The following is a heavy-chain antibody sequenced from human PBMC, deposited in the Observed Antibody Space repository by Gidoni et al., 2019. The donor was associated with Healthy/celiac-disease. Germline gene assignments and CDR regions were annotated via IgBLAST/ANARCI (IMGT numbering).Heavy chain of an antibody. J-gene: IGHJ6*02. Sequence: QVQLVQSGAEGKKPGSSVKVSCKASGGTFSSYDISWVRQAPGQGLEWRGGIIPIFGTANDAQKFQGRVTITADESTSTAYMELSSLRSEDTAVYYCARRARRIAAAGHYYYGMDVWGQGTTVTVSS. V-gene: IGHV1-69*01. CDR1: GGTFSSYD. CDR2: IIPIFGTA. CDR3: ARRARRIAAAGHYYYGMDV. D-gene: IGHD6-13*01.